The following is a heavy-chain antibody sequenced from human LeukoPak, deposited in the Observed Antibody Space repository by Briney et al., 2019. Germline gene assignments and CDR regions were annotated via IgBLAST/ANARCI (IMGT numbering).Heavy chain of an antibody. V-gene: IGHV5-51*01. CDR3: ARASLCSSGTCANDF. CDR1: GYSFTSYW. CDR2: IYPGDSDT. Sequence: GESLKISCKGSGYSFTSYWIGWVRQMPGKGLEWMGIIYPGDSDTRYSPSFQGQVTISADKSISTAYLQWSSLKASDTAMYYCARASLCSSGTCANDFWGQGTLVTVSS. D-gene: IGHD2-15*01. J-gene: IGHJ4*02.